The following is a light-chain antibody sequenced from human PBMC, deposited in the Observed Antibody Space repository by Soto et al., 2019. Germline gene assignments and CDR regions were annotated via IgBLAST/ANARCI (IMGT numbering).Light chain of an antibody. CDR1: TSNLGAGYD. CDR2: GNR. J-gene: IGLJ3*02. V-gene: IGLV1-40*01. CDR3: QAYYYILTASV. Sequence: QSVLTQPPSVSGSPGQRVTLSCTGNTSNLGAGYDVHWYQQLPGAAPKLVILGNRNRPSGVPERFSGSKSGTSASLAITGLQAEDDDDDYCQAYYYILTASVFGGGTKLTVL.